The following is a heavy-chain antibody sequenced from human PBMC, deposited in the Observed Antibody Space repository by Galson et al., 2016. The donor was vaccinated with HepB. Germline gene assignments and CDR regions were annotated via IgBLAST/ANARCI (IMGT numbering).Heavy chain of an antibody. V-gene: IGHV3-23*01. Sequence: SLRLSCAASGFTFRKFAMSWVRQAPGEGLVWVSSLSVDGATTFYADSVKGLFTTSRDNSKSTLYLQMNSLRAEDTAVYYCAKDGDDRITQSPDGFDIWGQGTKVTVSS. J-gene: IGHJ3*02. CDR3: AKDGDDRITQSPDGFDI. CDR2: LSVDGATT. CDR1: GFTFRKFA. D-gene: IGHD3-10*01.